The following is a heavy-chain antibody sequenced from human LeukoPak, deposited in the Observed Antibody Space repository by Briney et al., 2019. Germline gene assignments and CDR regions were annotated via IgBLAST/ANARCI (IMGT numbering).Heavy chain of an antibody. CDR1: GYSFTSYW. J-gene: IGHJ6*02. V-gene: IGHV5-51*01. D-gene: IGHD4-11*01. Sequence: GESLKISCKGSGYSFTSYWIGWVRQMPGKGLEWMGIIYPGDSDTRYSPSFQGQVTISADKSIGTAYLQWSSLKASDTAMYYCARHVTTVTVTGYGMDVWGQGTTVTVSS. CDR3: ARHVTTVTVTGYGMDV. CDR2: IYPGDSDT.